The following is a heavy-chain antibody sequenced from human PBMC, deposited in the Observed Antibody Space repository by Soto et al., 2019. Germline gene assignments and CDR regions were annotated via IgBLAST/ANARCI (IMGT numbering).Heavy chain of an antibody. V-gene: IGHV1-3*01. CDR2: INAGNGNT. CDR3: ARDVTNYYDSSGHLYNWFDP. Sequence: ASVKVSCKASGYTFTSYAMHWVRQAPGQRLEWMGWINAGNGNTKYSQKFQGRVTITRDTSASTAYMELSSLRSEDTAVYYCARDVTNYYDSSGHLYNWFDPWGQGTLVTVSS. CDR1: GYTFTSYA. D-gene: IGHD3-22*01. J-gene: IGHJ5*02.